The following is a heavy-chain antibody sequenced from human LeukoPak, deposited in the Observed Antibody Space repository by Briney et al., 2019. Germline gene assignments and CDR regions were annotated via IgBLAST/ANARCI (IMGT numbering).Heavy chain of an antibody. CDR2: IYHSGST. Sequence: SETLSLTCTVSGYSISSGYYWGWIRQPPGKGLEWIGSIYHSGSTYYNPSLKSRVTISVGTSKNQFSLKLSSVTAADTAVYYCARGKLGSWFDPWGQGTLVTVSS. V-gene: IGHV4-38-2*02. CDR3: ARGKLGSWFDP. D-gene: IGHD1-7*01. J-gene: IGHJ5*02. CDR1: GYSISSGYY.